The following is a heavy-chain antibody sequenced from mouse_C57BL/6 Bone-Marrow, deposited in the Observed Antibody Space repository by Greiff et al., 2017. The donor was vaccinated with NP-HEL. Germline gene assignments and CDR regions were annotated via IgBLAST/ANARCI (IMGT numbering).Heavy chain of an antibody. V-gene: IGHV1-63*01. D-gene: IGHD1-1*01. CDR3: ARWRGYYGSSSYAMDY. Sequence: QVQLQQSGAELVRPGTSVKMSCKASGYTFTNYWIGWAKQRPGHGLEWIGDIYPGGGYTNYNEKFKGKATLTADKSSSTAYLHFSSLTSEDSAIYYCARWRGYYGSSSYAMDYWGQGTSVTVSS. J-gene: IGHJ4*01. CDR2: IYPGGGYT. CDR1: GYTFTNYW.